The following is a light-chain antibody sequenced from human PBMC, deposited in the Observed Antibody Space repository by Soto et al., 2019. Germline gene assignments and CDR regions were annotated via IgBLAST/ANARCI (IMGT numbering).Light chain of an antibody. V-gene: IGLV2-8*01. CDR2: EVT. J-gene: IGLJ1*01. CDR3: ISYAGSNNVFYV. CDR1: SSDVGAYNY. Sequence: QSALTQPPSASGSPGQSVTISCTGTSSDVGAYNYVSWYQQHPGEAPKLMISEVTKRPSGVPDRFSGSKSGNTASLTVSGLQAEDEADYFCISYAGSNNVFYVLGTGTKVTVL.